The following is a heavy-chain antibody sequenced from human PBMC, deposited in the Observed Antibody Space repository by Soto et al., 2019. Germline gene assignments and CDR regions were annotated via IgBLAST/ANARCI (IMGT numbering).Heavy chain of an antibody. Sequence: GGSLRLSCAASGFTFSSYGMHWVRQAPGKGLEWVAVIWYDGSNKYYADSVKGRFTISRDNSKNTLYLQMNSLRAEDTAVYYCARGAYYGDDWFDPWGQGTLVTVSS. J-gene: IGHJ5*02. D-gene: IGHD4-17*01. CDR3: ARGAYYGDDWFDP. CDR2: IWYDGSNK. V-gene: IGHV3-33*01. CDR1: GFTFSSYG.